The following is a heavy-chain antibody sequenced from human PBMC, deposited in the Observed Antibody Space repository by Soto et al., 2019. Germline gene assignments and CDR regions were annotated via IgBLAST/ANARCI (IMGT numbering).Heavy chain of an antibody. CDR1: GGSISSYY. J-gene: IGHJ4*02. CDR2: IYYSGNT. Sequence: PSETLSLTCTVSGGSISSYYWSRIRQPPGKGLEWIGYIYYSGNTNYNPSLKSRVTISVDTSKNQFSMKLSSVTAADTAVYYCARDISPKPLYYFDYWGQGTLVTVSS. V-gene: IGHV4-59*01. CDR3: ARDISPKPLYYFDY.